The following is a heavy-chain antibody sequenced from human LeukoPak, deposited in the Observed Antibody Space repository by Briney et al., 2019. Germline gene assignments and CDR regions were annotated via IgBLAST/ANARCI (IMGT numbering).Heavy chain of an antibody. V-gene: IGHV3-23*01. D-gene: IGHD2-2*01. CDR2: ISGSGGST. Sequence: GGSLRLSCAASGFTFSTYWMHWVRQAPGKGLEWVSAISGSGGSTYYADSVKGRFTISRDNSKNTLYLQMNSLRAEDTAVYYCARDMSQLSTYYFDYWGQGTLVTVSS. CDR1: GFTFSTYW. CDR3: ARDMSQLSTYYFDY. J-gene: IGHJ4*02.